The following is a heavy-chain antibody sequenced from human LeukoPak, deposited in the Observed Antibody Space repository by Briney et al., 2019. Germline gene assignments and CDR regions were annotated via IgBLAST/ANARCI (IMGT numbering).Heavy chain of an antibody. Sequence: SETLSLTCAVYGGSFSGYYWSWIRQPPGKGLEWIGEINHSGSTNYNPSLKSRVTISIDTSKNQFSLKLSSVTAADTAVYYCARGSSGWSTEYFQHWGQGTLVTVSS. D-gene: IGHD6-19*01. V-gene: IGHV4-34*01. J-gene: IGHJ1*01. CDR2: INHSGST. CDR1: GGSFSGYY. CDR3: ARGSSGWSTEYFQH.